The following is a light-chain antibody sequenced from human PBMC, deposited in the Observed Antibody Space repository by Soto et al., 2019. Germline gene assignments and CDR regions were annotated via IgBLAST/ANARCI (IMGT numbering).Light chain of an antibody. Sequence: QSVLTQPPSVSAAPGQKVTISCSGSSSNIGNNYVSWYQQLPETGPKLLIYGNDKRPSGIPDRFSGSKSGTSATLGITGLQTGDEADYYCGTWDSSLSAVLFGGGTKLIVL. CDR2: GND. J-gene: IGLJ2*01. CDR3: GTWDSSLSAVL. CDR1: SSNIGNNY. V-gene: IGLV1-51*02.